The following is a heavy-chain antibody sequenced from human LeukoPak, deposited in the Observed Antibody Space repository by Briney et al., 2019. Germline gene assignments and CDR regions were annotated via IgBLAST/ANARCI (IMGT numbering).Heavy chain of an antibody. V-gene: IGHV1-69*06. CDR2: IIPMFGST. D-gene: IGHD1-26*01. CDR3: ARDLGGRGFSFDY. Sequence: ASVKVSCKASGDTFSSYVISWVRQAPGQGLKWMGRIIPMFGSTNYAQKFQGRVTITADKSTSTAYMELSSLRSEDTAVYYCARDLGGRGFSFDYWGQGTLVTVSS. J-gene: IGHJ4*02. CDR1: GDTFSSYV.